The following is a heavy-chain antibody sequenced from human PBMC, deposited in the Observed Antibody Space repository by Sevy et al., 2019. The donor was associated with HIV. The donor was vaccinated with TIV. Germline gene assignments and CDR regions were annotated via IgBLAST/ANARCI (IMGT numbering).Heavy chain of an antibody. D-gene: IGHD3-9*01. CDR2: IGGNGRSK. J-gene: IGHJ4*02. CDR3: AKDRHYDILTGYLSYFDS. V-gene: IGHV3-30*02. Sequence: GGSLRLSCAASGFTFSIYGMHWVRQAPGKGLEWVSFIGGNGRSKYYAESVKGRTTISRDNSDKTLYLQMNSLRPEDTAVYFCAKDRHYDILTGYLSYFDSWGQGTLVTVSS. CDR1: GFTFSIYG.